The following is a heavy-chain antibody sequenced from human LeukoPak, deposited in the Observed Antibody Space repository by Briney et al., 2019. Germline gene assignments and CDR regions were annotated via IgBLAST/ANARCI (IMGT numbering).Heavy chain of an antibody. Sequence: SETLSLTCTVSGGSISSYYWSWIRQPPGKGLEYIGYINYSGSTNYNPSLKSRVTISVDTSNHQFSLKVSSVTAADTAVYYCARSSGLHSFDYWGQGTLVTVSS. D-gene: IGHD6-19*01. V-gene: IGHV4-59*08. J-gene: IGHJ4*02. CDR1: GGSISSYY. CDR2: INYSGST. CDR3: ARSSGLHSFDY.